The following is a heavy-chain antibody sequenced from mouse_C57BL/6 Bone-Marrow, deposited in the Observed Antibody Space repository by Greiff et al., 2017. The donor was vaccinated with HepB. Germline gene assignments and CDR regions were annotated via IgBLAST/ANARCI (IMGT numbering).Heavy chain of an antibody. CDR2: IYPGSGST. J-gene: IGHJ3*01. CDR1: GYTFTSYW. Sequence: VQLQQPGAELVKPGASVKMSCKASGYTFTSYWITWVKQRPGQGLEWIGDIYPGSGSTNYNEKFKSKATLTVDTSSSTAYMQLSSLTSEDSAVYYCARGGIYYGNYGAYWGQGTLVTVSA. D-gene: IGHD2-1*01. V-gene: IGHV1-55*01. CDR3: ARGGIYYGNYGAY.